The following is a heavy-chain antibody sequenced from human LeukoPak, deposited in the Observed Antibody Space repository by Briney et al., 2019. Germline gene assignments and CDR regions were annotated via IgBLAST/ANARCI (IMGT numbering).Heavy chain of an antibody. Sequence: SQTLSLTCTISGGSISSGSYYWSWIRQPAGKGLEWIGRIYISENTNYNPSLKSRVTISVDTSKNHFSLKLSSVTAADTAVYYCARGLFGAFEGFDYWGQGTLVTVSS. J-gene: IGHJ4*02. CDR3: ARGLFGAFEGFDY. CDR1: GGSISSGSYY. D-gene: IGHD3-16*01. CDR2: IYISENT. V-gene: IGHV4-61*02.